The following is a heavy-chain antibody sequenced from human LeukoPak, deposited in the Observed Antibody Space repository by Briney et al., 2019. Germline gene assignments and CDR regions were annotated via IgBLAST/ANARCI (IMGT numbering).Heavy chain of an antibody. V-gene: IGHV3-30*18. Sequence: GGSLRLSCAASGFTFSSYGMHWVRQAPGKGLEWVAVISYDGSNKYYADSVKGRFTISRDNSENTLYLQMNCLRAEDTAVYYCAKEDYWGQGTLVTVSS. CDR3: AKEDY. J-gene: IGHJ4*02. CDR1: GFTFSSYG. CDR2: ISYDGSNK.